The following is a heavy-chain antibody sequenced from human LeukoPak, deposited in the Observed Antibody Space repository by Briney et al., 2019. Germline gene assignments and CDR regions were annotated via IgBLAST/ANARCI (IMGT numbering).Heavy chain of an antibody. V-gene: IGHV4-59*08. Sequence: SETLSLTCTVSGGSISNYYWSWIRQPPGKGLEWIGYIYYSGSTNYNPSLKSRVTISVDTSKNQFSLKLSSVTAADTAVYYCARHGRGAAAGSGYWGQGTLVTVSS. CDR3: ARHGRGAAAGSGY. J-gene: IGHJ4*02. CDR2: IYYSGST. D-gene: IGHD6-13*01. CDR1: GGSISNYY.